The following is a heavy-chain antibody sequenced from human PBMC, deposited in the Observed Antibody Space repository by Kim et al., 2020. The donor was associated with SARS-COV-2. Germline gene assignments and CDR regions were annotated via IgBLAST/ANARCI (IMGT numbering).Heavy chain of an antibody. V-gene: IGHV4-34*01. J-gene: IGHJ5*02. Sequence: SETLSLTCAVYGGSFSGYYWSWIRQPPGKGLEWIGEINDSGSTNYNPSLKSRVTISVDTSKNQFSLNLSSVTAADTAVYYCARGPGYSSSWYGARNWFDP. CDR2: INDSGST. CDR1: GGSFSGYY. D-gene: IGHD6-13*01. CDR3: ARGPGYSSSWYGARNWFDP.